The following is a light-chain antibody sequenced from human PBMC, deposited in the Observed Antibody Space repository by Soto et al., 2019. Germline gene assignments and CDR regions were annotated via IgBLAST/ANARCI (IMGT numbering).Light chain of an antibody. CDR3: VLYGRRGIWV. Sequence: QTVVTQEPSFSVSPGGTVTLTCDLSSGSVSTSYYPSWYQRTPGQAPRTLIYRTNTRSSGVPDRFSGSILGSKAALTITGAQADDEADYYCVLYGRRGIWVFGGGTKLTVL. V-gene: IGLV8-61*01. CDR1: SGSVSTSYY. CDR2: RTN. J-gene: IGLJ3*02.